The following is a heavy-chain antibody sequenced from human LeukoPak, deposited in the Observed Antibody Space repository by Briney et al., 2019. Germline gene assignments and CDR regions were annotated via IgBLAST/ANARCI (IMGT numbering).Heavy chain of an antibody. CDR3: AAGVVAATFDY. CDR2: INDSGGST. D-gene: IGHD2-15*01. CDR1: GFTFSSYA. J-gene: IGHJ4*02. Sequence: GGSLRLSCAATGFTFSSYAMTWVRQAPGKGLEWVSSINDSGGSTYCADSMKGWFTISRDNSKNTLYLQMNSLRAEDTAVYYCAAGVVAATFDYWGQGALVTVSS. V-gene: IGHV3-23*01.